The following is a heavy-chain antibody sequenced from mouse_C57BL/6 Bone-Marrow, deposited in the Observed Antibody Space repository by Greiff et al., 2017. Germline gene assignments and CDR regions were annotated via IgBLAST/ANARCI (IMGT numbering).Heavy chain of an antibody. D-gene: IGHD2-1*01. CDR1: GYTFTSYW. V-gene: IGHV1-55*01. J-gene: IGHJ3*01. CDR2: IYPGSGST. CDR3: ARENYPGLVAY. Sequence: QVQLQQPGAELVKPGASVKMSCKASGYTFTSYWITWVKQRPGQCLVWIGDIYPGSGSTNYNEKFTSTATLTVDTSSSTAYMQLSSLTSEDSAVYYCARENYPGLVAYWGQGTLVTVSA.